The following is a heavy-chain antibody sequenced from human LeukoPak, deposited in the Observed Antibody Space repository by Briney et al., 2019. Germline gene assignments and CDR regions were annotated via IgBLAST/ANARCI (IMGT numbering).Heavy chain of an antibody. J-gene: IGHJ4*02. CDR2: ISSSSSTI. CDR1: GFTFSSYS. Sequence: GSLRLSCAASGFTFSSYSMSWVRQAPGKGLEWVSYISSSSSTIYYADSVKGRFTISRDNSKNTLYLQTNSLRAEDTAVYYCAKDRYDWGYWGQGTLVTVSS. D-gene: IGHD3-16*01. CDR3: AKDRYDWGY. V-gene: IGHV3-48*01.